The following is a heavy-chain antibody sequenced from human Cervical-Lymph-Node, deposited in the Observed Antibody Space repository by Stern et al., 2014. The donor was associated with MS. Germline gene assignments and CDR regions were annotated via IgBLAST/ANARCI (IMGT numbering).Heavy chain of an antibody. Sequence: VQLVESGAEVKKPGASVKVSCKASGYTFTSYDINWVRQATGQGLEWMGWMNPNSGNTGYAQKVQGRVTMTRNTSISTAYMELSSLRSEDTAVYYCARELGYCSSTSCYGGGNWFDPWGQGTLVTVSS. CDR1: GYTFTSYD. CDR3: ARELGYCSSTSCYGGGNWFDP. CDR2: MNPNSGNT. V-gene: IGHV1-8*01. D-gene: IGHD2-2*01. J-gene: IGHJ5*02.